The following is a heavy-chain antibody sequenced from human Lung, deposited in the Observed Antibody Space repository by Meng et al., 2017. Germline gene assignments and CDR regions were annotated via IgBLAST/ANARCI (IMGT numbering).Heavy chain of an antibody. CDR2: IIDSGST. J-gene: IGHJ4*02. D-gene: IGHD6-19*01. Sequence: QVQLQEAGPGLVTPPQPLSPTCTVSGGSISSGGYYWSWIRQHPGKGLEWIGEIIDSGSTNYNPSLKSRVTISVDTSKNQFSLRVTSVTAADRAVYYCVRRTYSSGWYFDYWGQGTLVTVSS. V-gene: IGHV4-31*03. CDR1: GGSISSGGYY. CDR3: VRRTYSSGWYFDY.